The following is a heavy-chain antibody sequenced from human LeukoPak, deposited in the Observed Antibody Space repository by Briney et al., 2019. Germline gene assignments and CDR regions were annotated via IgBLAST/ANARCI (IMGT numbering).Heavy chain of an antibody. Sequence: SETLSLTCTVSGGSISSYYWSWIRQPPGKGLEWIGYIYYSGSTNYNPSLKSRVTISVDTSKNQFSLKLSSVTAADTAVYYCARVLGGSGWYEGYYYYGMDVWGQGTTVTVSS. CDR1: GGSISSYY. V-gene: IGHV4-59*01. CDR3: ARVLGGSGWYEGYYYYGMDV. D-gene: IGHD6-19*01. J-gene: IGHJ6*02. CDR2: IYYSGST.